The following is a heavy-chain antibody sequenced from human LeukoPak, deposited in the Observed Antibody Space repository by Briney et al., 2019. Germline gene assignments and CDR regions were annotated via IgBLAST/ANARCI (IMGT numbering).Heavy chain of an antibody. J-gene: IGHJ5*02. V-gene: IGHV1-18*01. CDR1: GYTFTSYG. CDR2: ISAYNGNT. Sequence: ASVKVSCKASGYTFTSYGISWVRQAPGQGLEWMGWISAYNGNTNYAQKLQGRVTMTTDTSTSTAYMELRSLRSDDTAAYYCAGHGSYYGGSWFDPWGQGTLVTVSS. CDR3: AGHGSYYGGSWFDP. D-gene: IGHD1-26*01.